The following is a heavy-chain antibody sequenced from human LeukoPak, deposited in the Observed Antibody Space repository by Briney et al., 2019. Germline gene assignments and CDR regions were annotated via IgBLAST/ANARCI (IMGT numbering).Heavy chain of an antibody. CDR1: GHSFNTDSF. CDR3: SRAARPSKNWFDP. CDR2: IHDRGSA. Sequence: SETLSLTCTISGHSFNTDSFWGWIRQPPGKGLEWIGSIHDRGSALYNPSLKGRAAISIHTPKNQFSTKVNFVTAADTAVYYCSRAARPSKNWFDPWGEGTLVTVSS. J-gene: IGHJ5*02. V-gene: IGHV4-38-2*02. D-gene: IGHD6-6*01.